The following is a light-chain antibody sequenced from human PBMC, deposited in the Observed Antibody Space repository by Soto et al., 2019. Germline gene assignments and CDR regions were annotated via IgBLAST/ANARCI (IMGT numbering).Light chain of an antibody. V-gene: IGLV2-14*01. CDR1: SSDVGGSNY. Sequence: QSALTQPASVSGSPGQSITISCTGTSSDVGGSNYVSWYQQHPGKAPKLMIYDVSNRPSGVSNRFSGSKSGNTAALTISGRQAEDEADYYCSSYTSSSTLYVFGPGTKLTVL. CDR2: DVS. CDR3: SSYTSSSTLYV. J-gene: IGLJ1*01.